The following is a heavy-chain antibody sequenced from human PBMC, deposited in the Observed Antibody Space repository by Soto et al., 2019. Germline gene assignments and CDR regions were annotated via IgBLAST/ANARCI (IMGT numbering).Heavy chain of an antibody. J-gene: IGHJ4*02. CDR2: ILPGDSDT. V-gene: IGHV5-51*01. Sequence: LKISCKGSVYSFTGYWIAWVRQMPGKGLEWMAMILPGDSDTIYNPSFRGQVTMSADTSISTAYLQWSSLKASDTAIYYCARRDYTGTYCDYFNYCGLGTLITVSS. CDR3: ARRDYTGTYCDYFNY. CDR1: VYSFTGYW. D-gene: IGHD1-26*01.